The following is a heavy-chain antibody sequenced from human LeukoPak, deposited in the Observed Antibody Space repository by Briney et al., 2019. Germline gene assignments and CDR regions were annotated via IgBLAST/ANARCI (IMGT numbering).Heavy chain of an antibody. D-gene: IGHD2-2*01. CDR3: ARGSCSSTSCAFDY. J-gene: IGHJ4*02. CDR2: IYYSGST. CDR1: GGSISSGDYY. Sequence: PSQTLSLTCTVSGGSISSGDYYWRWIRQPPGKGLEWIGYIYYSGSTYYNPSLKSRVTISVDTSKNQFSLKLSSVTAADTAVYYCARGSCSSTSCAFDYWGQGTLVTVSS. V-gene: IGHV4-30-4*08.